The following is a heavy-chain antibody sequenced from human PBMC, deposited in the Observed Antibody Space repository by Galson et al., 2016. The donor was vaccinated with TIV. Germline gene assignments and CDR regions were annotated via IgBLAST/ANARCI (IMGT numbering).Heavy chain of an antibody. D-gene: IGHD6-25*01. Sequence: SLRLSCAASGFTFDDFGMHWVRQAPGKGLEWMTLIWYDGSNKHYADSVKGRFTISRDNSKNMLYLQMNSLRAEDTAVYYCARAQYSTGWNGRLDYWGQGVMVTISS. V-gene: IGHV3-33*01. CDR2: IWYDGSNK. J-gene: IGHJ4*02. CDR3: ARAQYSTGWNGRLDY. CDR1: GFTFDDFG.